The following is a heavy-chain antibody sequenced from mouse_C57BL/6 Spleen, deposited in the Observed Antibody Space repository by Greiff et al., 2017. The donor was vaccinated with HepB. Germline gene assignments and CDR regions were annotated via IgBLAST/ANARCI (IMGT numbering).Heavy chain of an antibody. Sequence: VQRVESGPGLVAPSQSLSITCTVSGFSLTSYGVSWVRQPPGKGLEWLGVIWGDGSTNYHSALISRLSISKDNSKSQVFLKLNSLQTDDTATYYCAKEGGDYDGAWFAYWGQGTLVTVSA. CDR2: IWGDGST. CDR3: AKEGGDYDGAWFAY. CDR1: GFSLTSYG. V-gene: IGHV2-3*01. J-gene: IGHJ3*01. D-gene: IGHD2-4*01.